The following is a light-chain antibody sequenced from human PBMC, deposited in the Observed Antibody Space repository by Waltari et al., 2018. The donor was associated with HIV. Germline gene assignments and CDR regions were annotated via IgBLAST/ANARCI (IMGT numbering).Light chain of an antibody. J-gene: IGLJ1*01. CDR1: SSNVGSDDL. CDR2: EVT. V-gene: IGLV2-23*02. Sequence: QSALTPPASVSGSPGQSITISCTGTSSNVGSDDLCSWYQQHPGEAPKLIIYEVTKRPSGVSNRFSGSKSGNTASLTISGLQAEDEADYYCCSCPRSGIRYVFGTGTKVTVL. CDR3: CSCPRSGIRYV.